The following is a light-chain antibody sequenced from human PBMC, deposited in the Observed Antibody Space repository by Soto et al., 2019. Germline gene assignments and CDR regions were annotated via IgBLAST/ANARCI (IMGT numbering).Light chain of an antibody. CDR2: DXS. J-gene: IGKJ5*01. CDR3: QQSYSTLST. CDR1: QSISIY. Sequence: IQVTQSPSSLSASVGDRVTITXRASQSISIYLYWYQQKPGXAPKXXXYDXSTLHSGVPSRLSGSGSGTDFTLTISSLQPEDFATYYCQQSYSTLSTFGQGTRLEIK. V-gene: IGKV1-39*01.